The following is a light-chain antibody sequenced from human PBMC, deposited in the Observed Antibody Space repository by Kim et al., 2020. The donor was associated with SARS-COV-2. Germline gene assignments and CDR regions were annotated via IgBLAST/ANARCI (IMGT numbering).Light chain of an antibody. Sequence: SPGERATPSCRASQSGGSSYLAWYLQKPGQAPRLVIYGASNRATGIPDRFSGSGSGTDFTLTISRLEPEDFAVYYCQQYGDSPLTFGPGTKVDIK. CDR3: QQYGDSPLT. CDR2: GAS. V-gene: IGKV3-20*01. J-gene: IGKJ3*01. CDR1: QSGGSSY.